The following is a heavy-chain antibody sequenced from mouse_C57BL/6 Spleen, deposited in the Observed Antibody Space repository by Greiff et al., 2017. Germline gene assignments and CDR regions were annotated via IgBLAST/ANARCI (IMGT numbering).Heavy chain of an antibody. J-gene: IGHJ3*01. V-gene: IGHV1-50*01. CDR2: IDPSDSYT. D-gene: IGHD3-2*02. Sequence: QVQLQQPGAELVKPGASVKLSCKASGYTFTSYWMQWVKQRPGQGLEWIGEIDPSDSYTNYNQKFKGKATLTVDTSSSTAYMQLVSLTSEYSAIYSCGAAQATFFFAYWGQGTLVTVSA. CDR3: GAAQATFFFAY. CDR1: GYTFTSYW.